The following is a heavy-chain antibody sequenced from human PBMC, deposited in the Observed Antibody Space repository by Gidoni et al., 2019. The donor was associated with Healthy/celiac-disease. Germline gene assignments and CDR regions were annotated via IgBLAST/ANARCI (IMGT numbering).Heavy chain of an antibody. CDR3: ARAGITMVRGVMRANYGMDV. CDR1: GGSFSGYY. V-gene: IGHV4-34*01. J-gene: IGHJ6*02. Sequence: QVQLQQWGAGLLKPSETLSLTCAVYGGSFSGYYWSWIRQPPGKGLEWIGEINHSGSTNYNPSLKRRVTISVDTSKNQFSLKLSSVTAADTAVYYCARAGITMVRGVMRANYGMDVWGQGTTVTVSS. CDR2: INHSGST. D-gene: IGHD3-10*01.